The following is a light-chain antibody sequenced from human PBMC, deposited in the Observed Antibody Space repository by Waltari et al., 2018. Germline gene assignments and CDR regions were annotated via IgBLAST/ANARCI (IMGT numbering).Light chain of an antibody. Sequence: DIQMTQSPSSLSASVGDRVTITCQASQDISNDLNWYQQKPGKAPKLLIYDASNLDTGVPSRFSGSGSGTDFTFTISSLQPEDNAAYYCQQYDNLLLTFGAGTKVELK. V-gene: IGKV1-33*01. CDR1: QDISND. CDR2: DAS. CDR3: QQYDNLLLT. J-gene: IGKJ4*01.